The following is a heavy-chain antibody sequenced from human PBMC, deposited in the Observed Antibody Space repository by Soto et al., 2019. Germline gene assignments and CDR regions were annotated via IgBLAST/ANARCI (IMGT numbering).Heavy chain of an antibody. Sequence: EVQLLESGGGLIQPGGSLRLSCAASGFTFSHFAMSWVRQAPGKGLEWVSAISRTGYTTYFADSVKGRFTVSRDNSENTLYLQMKSLRAEDTAVYYCVKCSEDSGAYTFYSPGDNWGQGTLVAVSS. CDR3: VKCSEDSGAYTFYSPGDN. D-gene: IGHD3-16*01. CDR1: GFTFSHFA. J-gene: IGHJ4*02. V-gene: IGHV3-23*01. CDR2: ISRTGYTT.